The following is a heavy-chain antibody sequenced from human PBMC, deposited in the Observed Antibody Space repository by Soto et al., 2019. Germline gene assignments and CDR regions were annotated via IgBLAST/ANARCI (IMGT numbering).Heavy chain of an antibody. CDR2: ISGSGGST. CDR1: GFTFSSYG. J-gene: IGHJ4*02. D-gene: IGHD6-19*01. CDR3: AKNEGSSRGWYLD. Sequence: EVQQLESGGGLVQPGGSLRLSCAASGFTFSSYGMSWVRQAPGKGLEWVSAISGSGGSTYNADSVKGRFTISRDNSKNTLYLQMNSLRAEDTAVYYWAKNEGSSRGWYLDWGQGTLVTVAS. V-gene: IGHV3-23*01.